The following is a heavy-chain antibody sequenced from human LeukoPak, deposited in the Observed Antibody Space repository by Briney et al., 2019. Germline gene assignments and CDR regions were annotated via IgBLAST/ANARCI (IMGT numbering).Heavy chain of an antibody. J-gene: IGHJ4*02. Sequence: GGSLRLSCAASGFTFSSYWMSWVRQAPGKGLEWVSGIFGSGGSTHYADSVKGRLTISRDNSKNTVYLQMNSLRAEDTAVYYCAKTTTGYSSGRYPGWPVDYWGQGTLATVSS. CDR3: AKTTTGYSSGRYPGWPVDY. D-gene: IGHD6-19*01. CDR2: IFGSGGST. V-gene: IGHV3-23*01. CDR1: GFTFSSYW.